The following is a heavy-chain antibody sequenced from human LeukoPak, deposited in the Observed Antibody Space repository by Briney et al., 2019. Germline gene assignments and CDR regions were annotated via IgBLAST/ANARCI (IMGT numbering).Heavy chain of an antibody. Sequence: SETLSLTCTVSGGSISSGSYYWSWIRQPAGKGLEWIGRIYTSGSTNYNRSLKSRVTISVDTSKNQFSLKLSSVTAADTAVYYCARAGLGYCSSTSCSGWFDPWGQGTLVTVSS. V-gene: IGHV4-61*02. CDR2: IYTSGST. CDR1: GGSISSGSYY. D-gene: IGHD2-2*01. CDR3: ARAGLGYCSSTSCSGWFDP. J-gene: IGHJ5*02.